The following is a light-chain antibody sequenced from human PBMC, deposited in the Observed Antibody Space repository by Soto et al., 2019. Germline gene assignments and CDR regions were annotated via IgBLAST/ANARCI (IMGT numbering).Light chain of an antibody. CDR1: QDISTW. CDR2: AAS. J-gene: IGKJ4*01. Sequence: DIQMTQSPSSVSASVGDRVTITCRASQDISTWLAWYQQKAGKAPKLLIYAASSLQSGVPSRFSGSGSGTYFTLTISSLQPEDFATYYCQQADSYPLTFGGGTKVEIK. V-gene: IGKV1D-12*01. CDR3: QQADSYPLT.